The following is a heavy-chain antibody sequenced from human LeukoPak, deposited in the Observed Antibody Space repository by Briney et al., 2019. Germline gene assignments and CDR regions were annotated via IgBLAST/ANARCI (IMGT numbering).Heavy chain of an antibody. CDR3: TTDRYSSSSTGERSDY. CDR2: IKSKTDGGTT. V-gene: IGHV3-15*01. J-gene: IGHJ4*02. D-gene: IGHD6-6*01. Sequence: KSGGSLRLSCAASGFTFSNAWMSWVRQAPGKGLEWVGRIKSKTDGGTTDYAAPVKGRFTISRDDSKNTLYLQMNSLKTEDTAVYYCTTDRYSSSSTGERSDYWGQGTLVTVSS. CDR1: GFTFSNAW.